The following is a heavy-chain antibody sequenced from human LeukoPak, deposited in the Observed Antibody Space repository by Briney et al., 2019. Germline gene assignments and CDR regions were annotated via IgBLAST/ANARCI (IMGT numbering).Heavy chain of an antibody. Sequence: SETLSLTCTVSGGSISSGDYYWSWIRQPPGKGLEWIGYIYYSGSTYYNPSLKSRVTISVDTSKNQFSLKLSSVTAADTAVYYCARDYGYGWEEYYFDYWGQGTLVTVSS. CDR1: GGSISSGDYY. CDR3: ARDYGYGWEEYYFDY. V-gene: IGHV4-30-4*08. D-gene: IGHD3-16*01. CDR2: IYYSGST. J-gene: IGHJ4*02.